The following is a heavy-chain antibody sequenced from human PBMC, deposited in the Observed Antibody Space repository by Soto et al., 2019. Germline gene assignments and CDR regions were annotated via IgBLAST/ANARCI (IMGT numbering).Heavy chain of an antibody. V-gene: IGHV3-64*02. CDR1: GFTFSSYA. D-gene: IGHD3-22*01. CDR2: ISRNGGST. J-gene: IGHJ4*02. Sequence: GGSLRLSCAASGFTFSSYAMHWVRQAPGKGLEYVSAISRNGGSTYYADSMKGRFTISRDNSKNTLYLHMGSLRAEDMAVYYCARDAGYYDSSGYNWYYFDYWGQGTLVTVSS. CDR3: ARDAGYYDSSGYNWYYFDY.